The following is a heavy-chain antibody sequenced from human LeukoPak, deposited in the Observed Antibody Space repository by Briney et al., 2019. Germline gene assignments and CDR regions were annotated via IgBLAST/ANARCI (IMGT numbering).Heavy chain of an antibody. Sequence: SQTLSLTCAISGDSVSSKSATWNWIRQSPSRGLEWLGKTYYRSKWYNDSALSVKGRVTISPDTSKNQFSLQMISVTPEDTAVYYCARDPRAAGGWQFDYWGQGTLVTVSS. CDR3: ARDPRAAGGWQFDY. V-gene: IGHV6-1*01. D-gene: IGHD6-19*01. CDR1: GDSVSSKSAT. CDR2: TYYRSKWYN. J-gene: IGHJ4*02.